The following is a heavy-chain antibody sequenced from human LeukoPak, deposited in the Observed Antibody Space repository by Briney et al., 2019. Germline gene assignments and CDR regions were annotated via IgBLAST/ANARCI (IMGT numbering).Heavy chain of an antibody. CDR1: GLTVSSNF. CDR2: IYGGGST. Sequence: PGGSLRLSCAATGLTVSSNFMSWVRQAPGKGLEWVSVIYGGGSTYYADSVKGRSTISRDTPKNTLYLQMNSLRVEDTAVYYCASWPGGWYGEDSWGQGTLVTVSS. CDR3: ASWPGGWYGEDS. J-gene: IGHJ4*02. D-gene: IGHD6-19*01. V-gene: IGHV3-53*01.